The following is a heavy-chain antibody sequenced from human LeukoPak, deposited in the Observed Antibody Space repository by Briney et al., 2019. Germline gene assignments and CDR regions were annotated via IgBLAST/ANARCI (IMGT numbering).Heavy chain of an antibody. CDR3: AKVSDYYDSSGPFDY. J-gene: IGHJ4*02. V-gene: IGHV3-9*01. D-gene: IGHD3-22*01. Sequence: GGSLRLSCAASGFTFDDYAMPWVRQAPGKGLEWVSGISWNSGSIGYADSVKGRFTISRDNAKNSLYLQMNSLRAEDTALYYCAKVSDYYDSSGPFDYWGQGTLVTVSS. CDR2: ISWNSGSI. CDR1: GFTFDDYA.